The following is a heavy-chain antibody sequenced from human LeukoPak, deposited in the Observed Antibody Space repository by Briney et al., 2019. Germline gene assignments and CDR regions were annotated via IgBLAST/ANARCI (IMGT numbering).Heavy chain of an antibody. CDR2: IRYDGSNK. V-gene: IGHV3-30*02. J-gene: IGHJ6*02. CDR3: ARDGQGWFYYYGMDV. Sequence: GGSLRLSCAASGFTFSSYGMHWVRQAPGKGLEWVAFIRYDGSNKYYADSVKGRFTISRDNSKNTLYLQMNSLRAEDTAVYYCARDGQGWFYYYGMDVWGQGTTVTVSS. D-gene: IGHD3-10*01. CDR1: GFTFSSYG.